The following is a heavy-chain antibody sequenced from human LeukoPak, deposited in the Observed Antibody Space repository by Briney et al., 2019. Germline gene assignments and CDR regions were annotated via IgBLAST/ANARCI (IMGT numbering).Heavy chain of an antibody. D-gene: IGHD3-10*01. CDR3: ARYHLGSYFRDPFDH. CDR2: SGSSSFI. Sequence: GGSLRLSCAASGFKFDYFSMNWVRQIPGKGLEWVSSSGSSSFIYYADSVRGRFTISRDNAKNSLYLQMDSLRAEDTAVYYCARYHLGSYFRDPFDHWGQGTLVTVSS. CDR1: GFKFDYFS. V-gene: IGHV3-21*01. J-gene: IGHJ4*02.